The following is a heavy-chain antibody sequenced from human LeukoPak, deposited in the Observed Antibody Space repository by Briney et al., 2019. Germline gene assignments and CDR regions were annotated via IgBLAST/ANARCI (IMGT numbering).Heavy chain of an antibody. D-gene: IGHD3-22*01. V-gene: IGHV4-30-2*01. J-gene: IGHJ4*02. CDR2: IYPDGST. CDR3: ARGTYDSSRYYYFDY. Sequence: SETLSLTCAVSGGSISRGGYSWNWIRRPPGKGLEWIGYIYPDGSTYYNPSLTSRVTMSVDRSKNQFSLKLSSVTAADTAVYFCARGTYDSSRYYYFDYWGQGTLVTVSS. CDR1: GGSISRGGYS.